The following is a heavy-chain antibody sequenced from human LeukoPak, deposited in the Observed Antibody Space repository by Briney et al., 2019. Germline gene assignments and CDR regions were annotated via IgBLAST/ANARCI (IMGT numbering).Heavy chain of an antibody. CDR1: GGSISSSSYY. CDR3: ARDRYDYVWGSYRDFDY. V-gene: IGHV4-39*07. J-gene: IGHJ4*02. D-gene: IGHD3-16*02. CDR2: IYYSGST. Sequence: SETLSLTCTVSGGSISSSSYYWGWIRQPPGKGLEWIGSIYYSGSTYYNPSLKSRVTISVDTSKNQFSLKLSSMTAADTAVYYCARDRYDYVWGSYRDFDYWGQGTLVTVSS.